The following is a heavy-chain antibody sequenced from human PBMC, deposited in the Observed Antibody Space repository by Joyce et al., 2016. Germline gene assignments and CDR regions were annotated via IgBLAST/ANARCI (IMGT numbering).Heavy chain of an antibody. J-gene: IGHJ1*01. CDR3: ARARRGIILARGEMGEYLQH. V-gene: IGHV4-34*01. CDR1: GGSLSGYY. CDR2: VNDRGRT. Sequence: QVQLQEWGAGLLKPSETLSLTCAVYGGSLSGYYWSWIRKAPGKGLEGIGEVNDRGRTNYNPSLKVRATTSMYTSKNQFSLRLTTVTAADTAVYFCARARRGIILARGEMGEYLQHWGRGTVVIVSS. D-gene: IGHD3-10*01.